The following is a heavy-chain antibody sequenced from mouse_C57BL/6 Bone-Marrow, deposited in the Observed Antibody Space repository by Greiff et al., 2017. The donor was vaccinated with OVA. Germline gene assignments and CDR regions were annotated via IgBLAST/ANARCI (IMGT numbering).Heavy chain of an antibody. CDR2: IRNKANGYTT. J-gene: IGHJ3*01. Sequence: EVQLQESGGGLVQPGGSLSLSCAASGFTFTDYYMSWVRQPPGKALDWLGFIRNKANGYTTEYSAPVKGPFTISRDNSQSILYLQMNALRAEDSATYYGARFPRGSSYGWFAYWGQGTLVTVSA. CDR1: GFTFTDYY. V-gene: IGHV7-3*01. CDR3: ARFPRGSSYGWFAY. D-gene: IGHD1-1*01.